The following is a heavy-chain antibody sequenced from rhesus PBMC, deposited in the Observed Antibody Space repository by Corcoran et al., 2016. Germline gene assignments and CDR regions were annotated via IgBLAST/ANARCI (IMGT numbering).Heavy chain of an antibody. Sequence: QVQLQESGPAVVKPSETLSLTCAVSGGSISSSNWWSWIRQSPGKGLEWIEGIYGSGVRTEDNPSLTSRVTISKATAKNQFSLKLSSETAADTAGYYCERFNYGNYDMYYFDYWGQGVLVTISS. CDR3: ERFNYGNYDMYYFDY. D-gene: IGHD4-35*01. CDR2: IYGSGVRT. CDR1: GGSISSSNW. V-gene: IGHV4-93*01. J-gene: IGHJ4*01.